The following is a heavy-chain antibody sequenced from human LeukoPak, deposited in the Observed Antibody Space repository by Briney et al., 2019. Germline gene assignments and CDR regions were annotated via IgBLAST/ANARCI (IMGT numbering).Heavy chain of an antibody. CDR2: IWYDGSNK. D-gene: IGHD6-19*01. J-gene: IGHJ6*02. Sequence: GGSLRLSCAASGFTFSSYGMHWVRQAPGKGLEWVAVIWYDGSNKYYADSVRGRFTISRDNSKNTLYLQMNSLRAEDTAVYYCASESVAGTSYYYYGMDVWGQGTTVTVSS. CDR1: GFTFSSYG. V-gene: IGHV3-33*08. CDR3: ASESVAGTSYYYYGMDV.